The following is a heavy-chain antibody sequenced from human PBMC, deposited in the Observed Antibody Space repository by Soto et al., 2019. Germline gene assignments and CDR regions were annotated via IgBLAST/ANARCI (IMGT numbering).Heavy chain of an antibody. CDR1: GFTFSNAW. J-gene: IGHJ3*02. CDR3: TTDPMVRLGSYRDDAFDI. D-gene: IGHD3-16*02. Sequence: EVQLVESGGGLVKPGGSLRLSCAASGFTFSNAWMSWVRQAPGKGLEWVGRIKSKTDGGTTDYAAPVKVRFTISRDDSNNTLYLQMNSLKTEDAAVYYCTTDPMVRLGSYRDDAFDIWGPGTMVTGSS. CDR2: IKSKTDGGTT. V-gene: IGHV3-15*01.